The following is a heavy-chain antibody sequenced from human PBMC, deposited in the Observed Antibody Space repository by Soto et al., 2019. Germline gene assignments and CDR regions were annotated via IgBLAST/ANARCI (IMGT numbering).Heavy chain of an antibody. CDR1: GGSISSGDYY. J-gene: IGHJ5*02. Sequence: QVQLQESGPGLVKPSQTLFLTCTVSGGSISSGDYYWSWIRQPPGKGLEWIGYVYYSGRTYYNPSLKSLVTISVHTPKNQFSLKVRPGTSADTAVYYCARVAMTTEFDPWGQGTLVTVSS. CDR2: VYYSGRT. CDR3: ARVAMTTEFDP. V-gene: IGHV4-30-4*01. D-gene: IGHD2-2*01.